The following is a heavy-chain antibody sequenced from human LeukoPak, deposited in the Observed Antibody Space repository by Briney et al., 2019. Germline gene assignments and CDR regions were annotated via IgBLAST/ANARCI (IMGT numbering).Heavy chain of an antibody. CDR1: GFTFSSYS. Sequence: GGSLRLSCAGSGFTFSSYSMNWVRQAPGKGLEWVSSISSANSYIYYADSVKGRFTISRDNAKNSLYLQMDSLRAEDTAVYYCARDYYGSGDYWGQGTLVTVSS. V-gene: IGHV3-21*01. CDR2: ISSANSYI. J-gene: IGHJ4*02. D-gene: IGHD3-10*01. CDR3: ARDYYGSGDY.